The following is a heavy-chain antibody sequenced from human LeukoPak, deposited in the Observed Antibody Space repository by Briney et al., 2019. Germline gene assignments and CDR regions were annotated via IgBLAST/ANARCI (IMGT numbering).Heavy chain of an antibody. D-gene: IGHD7-27*01. CDR3: ARDLSLLGLDD. CDR1: GFNFRIHG. CDR2: IGVSGIHT. J-gene: IGHJ4*02. Sequence: GGSLRLSCAASGFNFRIHGINWVRQAPGKGLEWVSAIGVSGIHTYFADSVRGRFSISRDDSRNTVYLQMDSLRAGDTALYFCARDLSLLGLDDWGQGTLVTVSS. V-gene: IGHV3-23*01.